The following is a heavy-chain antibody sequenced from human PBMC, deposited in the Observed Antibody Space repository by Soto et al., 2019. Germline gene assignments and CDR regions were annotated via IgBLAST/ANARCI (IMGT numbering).Heavy chain of an antibody. CDR2: IHSGDKT. D-gene: IGHD5-12*01. J-gene: IGHJ4*02. V-gene: IGHV3-66*01. CDR1: GFTVSSSY. Sequence: EVLLVESGGGLVQPGGSLRLSCVASGFTVSSSYMGWVRQAPGKGLEWVSIIHSGDKTDYADSVKGRFTISRDNSRSTLFLQMNSLRVEDSALYYCVRDPYSAIGGDWGRGTLVTVS. CDR3: VRDPYSAIGGD.